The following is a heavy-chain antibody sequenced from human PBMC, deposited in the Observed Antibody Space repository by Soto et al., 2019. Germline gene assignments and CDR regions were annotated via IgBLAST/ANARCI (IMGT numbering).Heavy chain of an antibody. Sequence: SETLSLTCTVSGGSISSGGYYWSWIRQHPGKGLEWIGYIYYSGSTNYNPSLKSRVTISVDTSKNQFSLKLSSVTAADTAVYYCARQGYDFWSGYYQNWFDPWGQGTLVTVSS. CDR1: GGSISSGGYY. J-gene: IGHJ5*02. V-gene: IGHV4-61*08. D-gene: IGHD3-3*01. CDR2: IYYSGST. CDR3: ARQGYDFWSGYYQNWFDP.